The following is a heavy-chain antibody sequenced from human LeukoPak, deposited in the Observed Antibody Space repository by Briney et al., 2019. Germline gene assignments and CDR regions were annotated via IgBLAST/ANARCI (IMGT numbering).Heavy chain of an antibody. Sequence: ASVKVSCKASGYTFTGYYIHWVRQAPGQGLEWMGWIYPYSGDTNYAQDFQGRVTMTRDTSISTAYMDLSRLKSDDTAVYYCAREGYGGGQDFDVWGQGTMVTVSS. V-gene: IGHV1-2*02. CDR1: GYTFTGYY. CDR3: AREGYGGGQDFDV. CDR2: IYPYSGDT. J-gene: IGHJ3*01. D-gene: IGHD1-26*01.